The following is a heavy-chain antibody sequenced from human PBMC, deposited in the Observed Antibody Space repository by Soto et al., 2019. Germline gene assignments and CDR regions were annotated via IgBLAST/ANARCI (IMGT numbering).Heavy chain of an antibody. D-gene: IGHD5-18*01. J-gene: IGHJ4*02. CDR3: ARERNQEDTAMDAFDY. Sequence: QVQLVQSGAEVKKPGSSVKVSCKASGGTFSSYTISWVRQAPGQGLEWMGRIIPILVIANYAQKFQGRVTITADKSTSTDYMELSSLRSEDTAVYYCARERNQEDTAMDAFDYWGQGTLVTVSS. CDR2: IIPILVIA. CDR1: GGTFSSYT. V-gene: IGHV1-69*08.